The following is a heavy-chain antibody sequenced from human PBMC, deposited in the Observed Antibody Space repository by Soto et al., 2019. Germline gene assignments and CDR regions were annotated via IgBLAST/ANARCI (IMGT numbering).Heavy chain of an antibody. CDR3: TKGSHYDILTAYHAFDF. Sequence: PGGSLRLSCAASGFTVSNSGMSRVRQAPGKGLEWVSAIYSGGSTYYADSVKGRFTISRDNSKNTVFLQMNSLRAEDTAVYFCTKGSHYDILTAYHAFDFWGPGTLVTVSS. CDR2: IYSGGST. V-gene: IGHV3-66*01. J-gene: IGHJ4*02. D-gene: IGHD3-9*01. CDR1: GFTVSNSG.